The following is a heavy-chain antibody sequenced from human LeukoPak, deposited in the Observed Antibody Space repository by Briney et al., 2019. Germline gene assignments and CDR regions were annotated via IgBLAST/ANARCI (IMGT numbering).Heavy chain of an antibody. J-gene: IGHJ4*02. CDR1: GGTFSSYA. Sequence: SVEVSCKASGGTFSSYAISWVRQAPGQGLEWMGRIIPIFGTANYAQKFQGRVTITTDESTSTAYMELSSLRSEDTAVYYCAGLHYGGNPNVANWGQGTLVTVSS. V-gene: IGHV1-69*05. D-gene: IGHD4-23*01. CDR3: AGLHYGGNPNVAN. CDR2: IIPIFGTA.